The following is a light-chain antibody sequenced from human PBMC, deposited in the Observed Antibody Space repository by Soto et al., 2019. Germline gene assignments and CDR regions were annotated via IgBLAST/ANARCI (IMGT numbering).Light chain of an antibody. V-gene: IGKV3-11*01. CDR1: QSATSY. CDR2: DAS. J-gene: IGKJ4*01. Sequence: EIVLTQSPATLSLSPGERATLSCRASQSATSYLAWYQQKPGQAPRLLIYDASNRAAGIPARFSGSGSGTDFTLTISSLEPEDFAVYYCQQRSNWPPVLTFGGGTKVEIK. CDR3: QQRSNWPPVLT.